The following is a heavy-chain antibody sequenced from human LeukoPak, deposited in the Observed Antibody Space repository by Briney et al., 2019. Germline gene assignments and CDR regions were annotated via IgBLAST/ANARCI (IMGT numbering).Heavy chain of an antibody. CDR3: ARRGYNWNDLYYYYGMDV. Sequence: GASVKVSCKASGYTFTSYDINWVRQATGQGLEWMGWMNPNSGNTGNAQKFQGRVTMTRNTSISTAYMELSSLRSEDTAVYYCARRGYNWNDLYYYYGMDVWGQGTTVTVSS. V-gene: IGHV1-8*01. J-gene: IGHJ6*02. D-gene: IGHD1-1*01. CDR1: GYTFTSYD. CDR2: MNPNSGNT.